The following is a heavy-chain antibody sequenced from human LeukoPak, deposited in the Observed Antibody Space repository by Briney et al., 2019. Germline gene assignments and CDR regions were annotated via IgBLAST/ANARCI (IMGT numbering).Heavy chain of an antibody. J-gene: IGHJ3*02. V-gene: IGHV4-4*07. CDR3: ARLGYCSGGSCYNAFDI. CDR2: IYTSGST. D-gene: IGHD2-15*01. Sequence: SETLSLTCTVSGGSISSYYWSWIRQPAGKGLEWIGRIYTSGSTNYNPSLKSRVTMSVDTSKNQFSLKLSSVTAADTAVYYCARLGYCSGGSCYNAFDIWGRGTMVTVSS. CDR1: GGSISSYY.